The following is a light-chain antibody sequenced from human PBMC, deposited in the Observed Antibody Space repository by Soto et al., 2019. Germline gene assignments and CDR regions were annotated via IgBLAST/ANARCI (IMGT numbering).Light chain of an antibody. CDR2: AVS. CDR1: QGISND. J-gene: IGKJ1*01. Sequence: DIQMTQSPSSLSASVGDRVTITCRASQGISNDLGWYLQKPGEAPKHLIYAVSSLQSWVPSRFSGSVSGTTLTLTISILQPEDFTTYYCLQHSNYPPTFDQGTKVEIK. CDR3: LQHSNYPPT. V-gene: IGKV1-17*01.